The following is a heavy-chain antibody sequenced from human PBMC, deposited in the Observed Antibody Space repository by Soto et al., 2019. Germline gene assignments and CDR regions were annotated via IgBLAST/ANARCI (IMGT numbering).Heavy chain of an antibody. D-gene: IGHD6-19*01. CDR2: ISGYNGFT. CDR1: GFTFADYG. V-gene: IGHV1-18*01. J-gene: IGHJ4*02. Sequence: QVQLVQSGTEVKKPGASVKVSCKTSGFTFADYGITWVRQAPGQGLEWMGWISGYNGFTNYAQKLQDRVIMTTDTSTTTAYMELRSLRSDDTAIYYCARDLGVQPGGCGRCSMAFWGQGTLVTVSS. CDR3: ARDLGVQPGGCGRCSMAF.